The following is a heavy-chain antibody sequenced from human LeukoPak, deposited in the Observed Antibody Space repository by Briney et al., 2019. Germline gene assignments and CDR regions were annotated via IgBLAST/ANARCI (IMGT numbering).Heavy chain of an antibody. CDR1: GFTFKSFS. V-gene: IGHV3-48*04. CDR2: ISSNSGIK. J-gene: IGHJ5*02. CDR3: AVGTSGPGGNWLDP. Sequence: GGSLRLSCGGSGFTFKSFSMHWVRQAPGKGLEWVSDISSNSGIKSYADSVKGRFTISRDNAKSSLYLQMNSLRAEDTAVYYCAVGTSGPGGNWLDPWGQGTLVTVSS. D-gene: IGHD5-12*01.